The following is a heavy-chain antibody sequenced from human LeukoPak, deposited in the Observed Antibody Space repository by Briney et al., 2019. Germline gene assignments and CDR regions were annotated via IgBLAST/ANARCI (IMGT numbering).Heavy chain of an antibody. CDR2: INPSGGST. CDR1: GYTFTGYY. CDR3: ARFGQYYYGSGSSPRAFFDY. V-gene: IGHV1-46*01. Sequence: ASVKVSCKASGYTFTGYYMHWVRQAPGQGLEWMGIINPSGGSTSYAQKFQGRVTMTRDMSTSTVYMELSSLRSEDTAVYYCARFGQYYYGSGSSPRAFFDYWGQGTLVTVSS. J-gene: IGHJ4*02. D-gene: IGHD3-10*01.